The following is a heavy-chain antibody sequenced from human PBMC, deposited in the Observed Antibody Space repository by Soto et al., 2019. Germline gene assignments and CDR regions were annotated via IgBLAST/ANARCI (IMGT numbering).Heavy chain of an antibody. D-gene: IGHD3-16*01. CDR1: GFIFSDQY. V-gene: IGHV3-72*01. Sequence: GGSLRLSCAASGFIFSDQYMDWVRQAPGKGLDWVGRIRKKVNGYTTEYAASVKGRFIVSRDDSKNSLYLQMNSLRTEDTAVYYCARDLGGAPYVDLWGRGTLVTVSS. CDR3: ARDLGGAPYVDL. CDR2: IRKKVNGYTT. J-gene: IGHJ2*01.